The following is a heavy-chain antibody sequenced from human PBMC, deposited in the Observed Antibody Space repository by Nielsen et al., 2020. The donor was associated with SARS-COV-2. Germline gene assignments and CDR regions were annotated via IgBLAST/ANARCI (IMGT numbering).Heavy chain of an antibody. J-gene: IGHJ4*02. V-gene: IGHV3-20*04. CDR1: GFTFDDYA. CDR2: ITWNGDST. CDR3: ARDRDVDYFDS. Sequence: GGSLRLSCAASGFTFDDYALSWVRQVPGKGLEWVSRITWNGDSTGYADSVKGRFTISSDNAKNSLFLQMNSLRAEDTAIYYCARDRDVDYFDSWGQGTLVTVSS.